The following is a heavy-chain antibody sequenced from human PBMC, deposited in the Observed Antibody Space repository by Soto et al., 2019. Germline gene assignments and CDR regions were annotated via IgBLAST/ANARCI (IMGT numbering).Heavy chain of an antibody. J-gene: IGHJ4*02. Sequence: ASVKVSCKASGYTFTSYDINWVRQATGQGLEWMGWMNPNSGNTGYAQKFQGRVTMTRNTSISTAYMELSSLRSEDTAVYYCARARPIYGDYGNCASWGQRKLVTVSS. D-gene: IGHD4-17*01. CDR2: MNPNSGNT. V-gene: IGHV1-8*01. CDR1: GYTFTSYD. CDR3: ARARPIYGDYGNCAS.